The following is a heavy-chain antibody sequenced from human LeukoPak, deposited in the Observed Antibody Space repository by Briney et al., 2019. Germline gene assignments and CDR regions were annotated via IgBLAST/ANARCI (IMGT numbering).Heavy chain of an antibody. J-gene: IGHJ4*02. CDR1: GGSISSYY. D-gene: IGHD5-18*01. Sequence: SETLSLTCTVSGGSISSYYWSWIRQPPGKGLEWIGYIYYNGGTNYNPSLRSRVTISVDTSKNHFSLRLSSVTAADAAMYYCARAGGVDTAMDANFDYWGQGTLVTVSS. V-gene: IGHV4-59*01. CDR2: IYYNGGT. CDR3: ARAGGVDTAMDANFDY.